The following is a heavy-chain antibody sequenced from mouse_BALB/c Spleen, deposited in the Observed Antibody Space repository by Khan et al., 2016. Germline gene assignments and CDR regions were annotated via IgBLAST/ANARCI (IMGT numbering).Heavy chain of an antibody. J-gene: IGHJ4*01. V-gene: IGHV1-87*01. CDR3: ARRQYYCYAMDY. Sequence: QIQLVQSGAELARPGASVKLSCKASGYTFTSYWMQWVKQRPGQGLEWIGGIYPDDGDPRYTHKFKGKSTLTSDNSSSTAYLHLSILTSEDSAVSYCARRQYYCYAMDYWGQGTSVTVSS. D-gene: IGHD1-1*01. CDR2: IYPDDGDP. CDR1: GYTFTSYW.